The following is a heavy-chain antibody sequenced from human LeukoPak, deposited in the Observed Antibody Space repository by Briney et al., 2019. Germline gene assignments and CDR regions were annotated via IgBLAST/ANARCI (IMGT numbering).Heavy chain of an antibody. Sequence: ASVKVSCKASGYTFTTYGMNWVRQAPGQGLEWMGWINTNTGNPTYAQGFTGRFAFSSDTSVSTAYLQISSLKAEDTAVYYCARAVTTIGYYFDSWGQGTLVTVSS. J-gene: IGHJ4*02. CDR2: INTNTGNP. V-gene: IGHV7-4-1*02. CDR1: GYTFTTYG. D-gene: IGHD4-17*01. CDR3: ARAVTTIGYYFDS.